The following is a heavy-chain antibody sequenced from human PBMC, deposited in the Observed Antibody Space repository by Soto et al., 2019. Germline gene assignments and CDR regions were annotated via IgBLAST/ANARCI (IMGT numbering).Heavy chain of an antibody. D-gene: IGHD5-18*01. J-gene: IGHJ4*02. V-gene: IGHV3-48*02. Sequence: EVQLVESGGGLVQPGGSLRLSCAASGFTFSSYSMNWVRQAPGRGLEWLSYISSSISTMHYADSVKGRFTISRDNAKNSLYLQINSQRDEDTAVYYCARAVRDTAVADFDYWGQGTPVTVSS. CDR3: ARAVRDTAVADFDY. CDR2: ISSSISTM. CDR1: GFTFSSYS.